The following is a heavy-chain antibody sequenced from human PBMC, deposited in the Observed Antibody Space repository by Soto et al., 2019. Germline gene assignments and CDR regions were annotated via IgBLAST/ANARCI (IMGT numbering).Heavy chain of an antibody. Sequence: GGSLRLSCAASGFTFSSYSMNWVRQAPGKGPEWVSRMTGDGRTTQYADSVKGRFTASRDNAKSTLYLQMNSLRAEDTAVYYCATAEVDYWGPGTLVTVSS. CDR3: ATAEVDY. CDR2: MTGDGRTT. V-gene: IGHV3-74*03. J-gene: IGHJ4*02. CDR1: GFTFSSYS.